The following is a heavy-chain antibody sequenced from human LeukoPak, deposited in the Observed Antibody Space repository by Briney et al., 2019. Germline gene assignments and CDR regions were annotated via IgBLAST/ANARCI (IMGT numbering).Heavy chain of an antibody. Sequence: GGSLRLSCTASGFTFSSYGIHWVRQAPGKGLEWVAVISYDGSNKYYADSVKGRFTISRDNSKNTLYLQMNSLRAEDTAVYYCAKDPGYRPNSGGYFDYWGQGTLVTVSS. J-gene: IGHJ4*02. D-gene: IGHD4-23*01. CDR2: ISYDGSNK. CDR1: GFTFSSYG. CDR3: AKDPGYRPNSGGYFDY. V-gene: IGHV3-30*18.